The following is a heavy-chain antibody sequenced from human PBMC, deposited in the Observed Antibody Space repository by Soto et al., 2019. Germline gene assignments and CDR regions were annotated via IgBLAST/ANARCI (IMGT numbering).Heavy chain of an antibody. Sequence: PSETLSLTCAVSGGSISSAGYSWGWIRQPPGKGLEWIGYIYHGGSTYYNPSLKSRVTISVDRSKNQFSLKLSSVTAADTAVYYCARGPPIFYWGQGTLVTVSS. CDR3: ARGPPIFY. J-gene: IGHJ4*02. V-gene: IGHV4-30-2*01. D-gene: IGHD3-9*01. CDR2: IYHGGST. CDR1: GGSISSAGYS.